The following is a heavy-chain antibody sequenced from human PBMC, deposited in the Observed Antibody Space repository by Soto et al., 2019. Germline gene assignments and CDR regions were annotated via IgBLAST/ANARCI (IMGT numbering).Heavy chain of an antibody. D-gene: IGHD2-15*01. V-gene: IGHV3-23*01. CDR3: AKDLSLNGGNTNGYYDY. Sequence: GGSLRLSCAASGFTFSNYAMSWVRQAPGSGLECVSVISGGGETTYYANSVKGRFTISRDNSKNTLYLQMSSLRAEDTALYFCAKDLSLNGGNTNGYYDYWGQGTRVTVSS. J-gene: IGHJ4*02. CDR2: ISGGGETT. CDR1: GFTFSNYA.